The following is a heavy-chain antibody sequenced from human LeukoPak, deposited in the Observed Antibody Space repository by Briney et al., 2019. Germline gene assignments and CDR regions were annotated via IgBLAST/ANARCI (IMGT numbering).Heavy chain of an antibody. J-gene: IGHJ6*02. CDR1: GLSISDQY. CDR2: IQSGGNI. Sequence: GGSLRLSCAASGLSISDQYMSWVRQAPGKGLEWVSIIQSGGNIYHADSVKGRFTISRDNSKNTVYLQMNSLRAEDTAVYYCARDRGYAMDVWGQGTTVTVSS. D-gene: IGHD1-1*01. CDR3: ARDRGYAMDV. V-gene: IGHV3-53*01.